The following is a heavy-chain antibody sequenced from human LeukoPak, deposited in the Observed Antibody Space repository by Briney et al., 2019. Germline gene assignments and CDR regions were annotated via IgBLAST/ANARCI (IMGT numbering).Heavy chain of an antibody. D-gene: IGHD3-22*01. CDR1: GYIFTDYY. CDR3: AREDSSGYDY. J-gene: IGHJ4*02. V-gene: IGHV1-2*02. Sequence: ASVKVSCKASGYIFTDYYMHWVRQAPGQGLEWMGWINPNNGGTKSAQNFQGRVTMTRDTSISTAYMEVSRLRSDDTAVYYCAREDSSGYDYWGQGTLVTVSS. CDR2: INPNNGGT.